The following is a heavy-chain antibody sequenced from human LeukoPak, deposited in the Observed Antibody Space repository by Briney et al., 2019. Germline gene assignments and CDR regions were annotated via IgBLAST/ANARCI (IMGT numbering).Heavy chain of an antibody. CDR3: ARDWFHAIDY. D-gene: IGHD2/OR15-2a*01. CDR1: GFTFSSYW. Sequence: GSLRLSCAAPGFTFSSYWMSWVRQAPGEGLVWVSRIRSDGSDTRYAESVKGRFTISRDNAKNTLYLQMNSLGAEDTAVYYCARDWFHAIDYWGQGTLVTVSS. J-gene: IGHJ4*02. V-gene: IGHV3-74*01. CDR2: IRSDGSDT.